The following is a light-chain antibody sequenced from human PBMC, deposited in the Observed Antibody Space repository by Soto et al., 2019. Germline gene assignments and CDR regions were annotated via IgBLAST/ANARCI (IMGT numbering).Light chain of an antibody. Sequence: QSALTQPASVSGSPGQSITISCTGTSSDIGSYNLVSWYRQHPGKAPKLLIYEGSKRPSGVSTRFSVSKSGNAASLTISGLQXXXEADYYCWSYAGSSWIFGGGTKLTV. J-gene: IGLJ3*02. CDR2: EGS. V-gene: IGLV2-23*01. CDR1: SSDIGSYNL. CDR3: WSYAGSSWI.